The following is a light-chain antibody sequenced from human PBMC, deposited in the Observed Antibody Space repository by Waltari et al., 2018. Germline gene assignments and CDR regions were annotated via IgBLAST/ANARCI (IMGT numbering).Light chain of an antibody. CDR2: QDF. Sequence: SYELTQPPSVSVSPGQTASITCSGDKLGEKYAVWYQQRPGQSPVLVIYQDFKRPSGSPVRFTASNSGNTATLTISGTRAMDEADYYCQAGDSRVAGAFGTGTKVTVL. J-gene: IGLJ1*01. CDR1: KLGEKY. V-gene: IGLV3-1*01. CDR3: QAGDSRVAGA.